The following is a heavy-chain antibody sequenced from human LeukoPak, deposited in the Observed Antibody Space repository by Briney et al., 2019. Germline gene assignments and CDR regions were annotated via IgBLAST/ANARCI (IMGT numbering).Heavy chain of an antibody. CDR1: GFTVSSNY. CDR3: ARQPAARVVGGYYYYYGMDV. CDR2: IYSGGST. D-gene: IGHD2-2*01. J-gene: IGHJ6*02. V-gene: IGHV3-66*04. Sequence: GGSLRLSCAASGFTVSSNYMSWVRQAPGKGLEWVSVIYSGGSTYYADSVKGRFTISRDNSKNTLYLQMNSLRAEDTAVYYCARQPAARVVGGYYYYYGMDVWGQGTTVTVSS.